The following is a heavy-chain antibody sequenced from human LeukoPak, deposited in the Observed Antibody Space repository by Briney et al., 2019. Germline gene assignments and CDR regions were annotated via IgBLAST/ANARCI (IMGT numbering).Heavy chain of an antibody. CDR3: VKDWGVLPDYSADGFDI. CDR1: GFTFSSYA. J-gene: IGHJ3*02. D-gene: IGHD4-11*01. Sequence: GGSLRLSCAASGFTFSSYAMNWVRQAPGKGLEWVSVISGSDGSTYHADSVRGRFAISRDNSQNTLHLQMNILRVEDTAVYYCVKDWGVLPDYSADGFDIWGPGTVVTVSS. V-gene: IGHV3-23*01. CDR2: ISGSDGST.